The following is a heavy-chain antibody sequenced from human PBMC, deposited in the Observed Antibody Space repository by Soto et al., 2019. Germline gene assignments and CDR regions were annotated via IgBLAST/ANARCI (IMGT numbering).Heavy chain of an antibody. CDR1: GGTFSSYA. CDR2: IIPIFGTA. D-gene: IGHD6-6*01. Sequence: QVQLVQSGAEVKKPGSSVKVSCKASGGTFSSYAISWVRQAPGQGLEWMGGIIPIFGTANYAQKFQGRVTITADESTSTAYMELSSLRSEDTAVYYCARWGGSSSSDYYYGIDVWGQGTTVTVSS. V-gene: IGHV1-69*01. CDR3: ARWGGSSSSDYYYGIDV. J-gene: IGHJ6*02.